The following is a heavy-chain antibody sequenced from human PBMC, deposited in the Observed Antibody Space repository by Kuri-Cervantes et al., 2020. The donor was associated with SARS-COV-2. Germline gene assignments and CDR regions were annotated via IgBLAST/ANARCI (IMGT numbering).Heavy chain of an antibody. V-gene: IGHV3-13*01. J-gene: IGHJ6*02. CDR2: IGTAGDT. D-gene: IGHD2-21*02. CDR1: GFTFSSYD. CDR3: ARDLHIVVVTATHYYYYGMDV. Sequence: GGSLRLSCAASGFTFSSYDMHWVRQATGKGLEWVSAIGTAGDTYYPGSVKGRFTISRDNSKNTLYLQMNSLRAEDTAVYYCARDLHIVVVTATHYYYYGMDVWGQGTTVTVSS.